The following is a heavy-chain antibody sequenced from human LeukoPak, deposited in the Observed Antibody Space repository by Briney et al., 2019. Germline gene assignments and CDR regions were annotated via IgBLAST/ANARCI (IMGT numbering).Heavy chain of an antibody. Sequence: SETLSLTCAVYGGSFSGYYWSWIRQPPGKGLEWIGEINHSGSTNYNPSLKSRVTISVDTSKNQFSLKLSSVTAADTAVYYCARGGGSYLSFDYWGQGTLVTVSS. CDR3: ARGGGSYLSFDY. D-gene: IGHD1-26*01. J-gene: IGHJ4*02. CDR1: GGSFSGYY. V-gene: IGHV4-34*01. CDR2: INHSGST.